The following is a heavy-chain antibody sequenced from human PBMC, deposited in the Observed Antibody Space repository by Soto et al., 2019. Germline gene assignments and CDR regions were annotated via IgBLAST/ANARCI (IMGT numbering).Heavy chain of an antibody. J-gene: IGHJ5*02. CDR3: ARHDRRDCSSTSCYTGWFDP. D-gene: IGHD2-2*02. CDR1: GYSFTSYW. Sequence: PGESLKISCKGSGYSFTSYWISWVRQMPGKGLEWMGRIDPSDSYTNYSPSFQGHVTISADKSISTAYLQWSSLKASDTAMYYCARHDRRDCSSTSCYTGWFDPWGQGTLVTVSS. CDR2: IDPSDSYT. V-gene: IGHV5-10-1*01.